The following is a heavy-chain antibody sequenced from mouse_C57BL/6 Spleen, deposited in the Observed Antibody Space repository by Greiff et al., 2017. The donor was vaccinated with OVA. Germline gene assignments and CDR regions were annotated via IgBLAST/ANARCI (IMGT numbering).Heavy chain of an antibody. CDR3: ARDAGWLLPSMDY. CDR1: GFTFSDYY. Sequence: EVQLMESEGGLVQPGSSMKLSCTASGFTFSDYYMAWVRQVPEKGLEWVANINYDGSSTYYLDSLKSRFIISRDNAKNILYLQMSSLKSEDTATYYCARDAGWLLPSMDYWGQGTSVTVSS. J-gene: IGHJ4*01. CDR2: INYDGSST. D-gene: IGHD2-3*01. V-gene: IGHV5-16*01.